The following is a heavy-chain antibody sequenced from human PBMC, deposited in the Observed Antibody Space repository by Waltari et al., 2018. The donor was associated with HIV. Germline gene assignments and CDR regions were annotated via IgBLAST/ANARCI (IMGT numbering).Heavy chain of an antibody. V-gene: IGHV1-69*01. CDR2: IIPVFGTP. CDR1: RGTFSSYA. J-gene: IGHJ4*02. CDR3: ARDRRDSGYDFDF. D-gene: IGHD5-12*01. Sequence: QVQLVQSGAEVKKPGSSMKVSCKASRGTFSSYAISWVRQAPGQGLEWMGGIIPVFGTPKYAQKFQGRVTITADESTDTAFLELSNLKFEDTAVYYCARDRRDSGYDFDFWGQGTLVTVSS.